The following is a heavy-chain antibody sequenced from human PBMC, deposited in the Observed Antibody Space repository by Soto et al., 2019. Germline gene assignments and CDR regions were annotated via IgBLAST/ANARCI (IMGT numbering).Heavy chain of an antibody. D-gene: IGHD1-1*01. CDR3: ATTFDYYGMDV. J-gene: IGHJ6*02. Sequence: XASLSLTCAVSGYSIASGYYWSWIRQSPGKGLEWIGSIYHAGSVYYNPSLNSRVAVSLDTSKNHFSLKLTSVTAADTAVYYCATTFDYYGMDVWGQRTTVTVSS. CDR1: GYSIASGYY. CDR2: IYHAGSV. V-gene: IGHV4-38-2*01.